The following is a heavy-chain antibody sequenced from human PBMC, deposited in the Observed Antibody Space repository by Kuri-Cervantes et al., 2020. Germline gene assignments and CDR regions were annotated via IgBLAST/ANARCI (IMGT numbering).Heavy chain of an antibody. CDR3: ARDILAAAGTS. CDR2: IKQDGSEK. CDR1: GFTLSNYW. Sequence: GESLKISCAASGFTLSNYWMSWVRQAPGKGLEWVANIKQDGSEKYYVDSVKGRFTISRDNAKNSLYLQMNSLRAEDTAVYYCARDILAAAGTSWGQGTLVTVSS. J-gene: IGHJ4*02. D-gene: IGHD6-13*01. V-gene: IGHV3-7*01.